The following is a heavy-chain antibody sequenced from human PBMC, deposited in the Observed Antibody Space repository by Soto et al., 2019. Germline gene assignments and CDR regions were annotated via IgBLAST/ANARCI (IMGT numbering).Heavy chain of an antibody. CDR3: ERGIATGQVDP. Sequence: GASVKVSCKASGYTFTRYTMNWVRQAPGQRLEWMGWINPDNGNTKSSQKFQDRVIITRDTSASTAYMDLSSLRSEDTAVYYCERGIATGQVDPSGKGTLVTVS. CDR1: GYTFTRYT. J-gene: IGHJ5*02. V-gene: IGHV1-3*01. D-gene: IGHD2-15*01. CDR2: INPDNGNT.